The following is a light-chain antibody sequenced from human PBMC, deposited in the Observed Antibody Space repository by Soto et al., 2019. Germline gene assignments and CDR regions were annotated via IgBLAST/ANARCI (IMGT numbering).Light chain of an antibody. CDR3: QQYDGVFWT. J-gene: IGKJ1*01. Sequence: DIQMTQSPSSLSASVGDRVTITCRASQDVNRALTWYQQQPGKAPRLLIYDSSKLADGVSSRFSGGGSGTDFSFTITSLQPEDIGTYYCQQYDGVFWTFGQGTKLEVK. CDR2: DSS. V-gene: IGKV1-33*01. CDR1: QDVNRA.